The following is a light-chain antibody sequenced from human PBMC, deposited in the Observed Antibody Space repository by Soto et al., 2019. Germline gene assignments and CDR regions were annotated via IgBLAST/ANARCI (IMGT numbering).Light chain of an antibody. J-gene: IGKJ1*01. V-gene: IGKV1-39*01. Sequence: DLPMTQSPSSLSASVGDRVTITCRASQSISSYLNWYQQKPGKAPKLLIYAASSLQSGVPSRFSGSGSGTDFTLTISSLQPEDFVTYYCQQSYSTLGWTFGQGTKVEIK. CDR3: QQSYSTLGWT. CDR2: AAS. CDR1: QSISSY.